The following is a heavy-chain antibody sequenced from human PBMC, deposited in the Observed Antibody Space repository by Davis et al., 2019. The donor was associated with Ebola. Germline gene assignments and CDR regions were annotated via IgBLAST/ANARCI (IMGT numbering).Heavy chain of an antibody. V-gene: IGHV4-34*01. CDR3: ARQSSGWYFIG. J-gene: IGHJ6*02. D-gene: IGHD6-19*01. Sequence: SETLSLTCAVYGGSFSGYYWSWIRQPPGKGLEWIGYIYYSGSTYYNPSLKSRVTISVDTSKNQFSLKLSSVTAADTAVYYCARQSSGWYFIGWGQGTTVTVSS. CDR1: GGSFSGYY. CDR2: IYYSGST.